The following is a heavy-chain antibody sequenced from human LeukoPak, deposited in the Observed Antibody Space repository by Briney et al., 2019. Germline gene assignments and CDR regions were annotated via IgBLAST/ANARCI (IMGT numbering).Heavy chain of an antibody. J-gene: IGHJ4*02. V-gene: IGHV4-34*01. CDR1: GGSFSGYY. D-gene: IGHD5-18*01. CDR3: ARVGGVDTAMVDDY. Sequence: SETLSLTCAVYGGSFSGYYWSWIRQPPGKGLEWIGEINYSGSTNYNPSLKSRVTISVDTSKNQFSLKLSSVTAADTAVYYCARVGGVDTAMVDDYWGQGTLVTVSS. CDR2: INYSGST.